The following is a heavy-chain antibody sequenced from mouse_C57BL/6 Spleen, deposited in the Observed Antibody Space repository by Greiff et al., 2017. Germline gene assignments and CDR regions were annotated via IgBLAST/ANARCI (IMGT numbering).Heavy chain of an antibody. J-gene: IGHJ1*03. CDR1: GFSLTSYG. CDR3: ARHGYYGSSYDWYFDV. V-gene: IGHV2-6-1*01. Sequence: QVQLKESGPGLVAPSQSLSITCTVSGFSLTSYGVHWVRQPPGKGLEWLVVIWSDGSTTYNSALKSRLSISKDNSKSQVFLKMNSLQTDDTAMYYGARHGYYGSSYDWYFDVWGTGTTVTVSS. D-gene: IGHD1-1*01. CDR2: IWSDGST.